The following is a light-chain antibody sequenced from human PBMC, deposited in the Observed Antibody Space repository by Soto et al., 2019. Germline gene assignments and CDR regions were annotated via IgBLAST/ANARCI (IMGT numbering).Light chain of an antibody. J-gene: IGLJ3*02. V-gene: IGLV2-8*01. CDR3: GSDAGRNTWV. CDR1: SNDIGGFNY. CDR2: EVR. Sequence: QSALTQPPSASGSPGQSVTISCTGTSNDIGGFNYVSWYQQHPGKAPKLMIYEVRKRPSVVPDRFSGSKSGDTASLTVSGLQAEDAADYYFGSDAGRNTWVFGGGTKLTVL.